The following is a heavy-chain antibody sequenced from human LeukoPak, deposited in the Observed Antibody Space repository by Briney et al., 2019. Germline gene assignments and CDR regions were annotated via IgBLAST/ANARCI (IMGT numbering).Heavy chain of an antibody. Sequence: GESLRLSCAASGVFFRNFGMSWIRQAPGKGLEWVSHISDVVAHTWYADSVKGRFIISRDNSNNRVFLQMNSLRPEDTALYYCAKDNYGGVYASWGQGTLVTVSS. V-gene: IGHV3-23*01. CDR2: ISDVVAHT. J-gene: IGHJ5*02. D-gene: IGHD3-16*01. CDR1: GVFFRNFG. CDR3: AKDNYGGVYAS.